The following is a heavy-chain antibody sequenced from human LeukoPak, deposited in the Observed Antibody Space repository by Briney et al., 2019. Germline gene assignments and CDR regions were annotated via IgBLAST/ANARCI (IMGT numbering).Heavy chain of an antibody. CDR2: IYYSGST. Sequence: SETLSLTCTVSGGSISSYYWSWIRQPPWKGLEWIGYIYYSGSTNYNPSLRSRVTISVDTSKNQFSLKLSSVTAADTAVYYCARHLYSSSWWPSFQHWGQGTLVTVSS. CDR1: GGSISSYY. CDR3: ARHLYSSSWWPSFQH. V-gene: IGHV4-59*08. J-gene: IGHJ1*01. D-gene: IGHD6-13*01.